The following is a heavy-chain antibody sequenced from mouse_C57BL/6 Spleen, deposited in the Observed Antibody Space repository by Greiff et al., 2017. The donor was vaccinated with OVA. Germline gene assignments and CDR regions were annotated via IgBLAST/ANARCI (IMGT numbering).Heavy chain of an antibody. V-gene: IGHV1-42*01. CDR3: ARSRGNYWFAY. CDR1: GYSFTGYY. CDR2: INPSTGGT. J-gene: IGHJ3*01. Sequence: EVKLVESGPELVKPGASVKISCKASGYSFTGYYMNWVKQSPEKSLEWIGEINPSTGGTTYNQKFKAKATLTVDKSSSTAYMQLKSLTSEDSAVYYCARSRGNYWFAYWGQGTLVTVSA. D-gene: IGHD2-1*01.